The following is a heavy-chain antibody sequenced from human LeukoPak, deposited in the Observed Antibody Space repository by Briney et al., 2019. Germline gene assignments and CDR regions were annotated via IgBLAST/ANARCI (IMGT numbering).Heavy chain of an antibody. CDR2: IYTSGST. CDR3: ARGYSSGWYPFHY. J-gene: IGHJ4*02. V-gene: IGHV4-4*07. D-gene: IGHD6-19*01. CDR1: GGSISSSY. Sequence: SETLSLTCTVTGGSISSSYWSWIRQPAGKGLEWLGRIYTSGSTDYNPSLESRVTISVDKSKNQLSLRLTSVTAADTAVYYCARGYSSGWYPFHYWGQGTLVTVSS.